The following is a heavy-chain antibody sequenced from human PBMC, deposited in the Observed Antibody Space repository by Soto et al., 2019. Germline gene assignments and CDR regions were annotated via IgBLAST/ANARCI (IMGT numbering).Heavy chain of an antibody. D-gene: IGHD3-22*01. CDR2: IYYSGST. V-gene: IGHV4-39*07. CDR3: ARGLSIDYFDSGPYDFAY. J-gene: IGHJ4*02. Sequence: SETLSLSCTVSGGSISSSSYYWGWIRQPPGKGLEWIGSIYYSGSTYYNPSLKSRVTISVDKSNNQFSLKLNSVTAADTAVYYCARGLSIDYFDSGPYDFAYWGQGTLVTVSS. CDR1: GGSISSSSYY.